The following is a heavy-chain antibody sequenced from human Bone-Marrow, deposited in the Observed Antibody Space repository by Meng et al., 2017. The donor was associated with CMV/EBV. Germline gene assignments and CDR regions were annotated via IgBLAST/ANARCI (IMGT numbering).Heavy chain of an antibody. CDR2: ISFDGSNI. J-gene: IGHJ4*02. D-gene: IGHD7-27*01. V-gene: IGHV3-30*03. CDR3: ATGSDWGSLFDD. Sequence: GGSLRLSCAASGFTFSDSGMHWVRQAPGKGLEWVSVISFDGSNIHYADSVKGRFTISRDNSKKTLYLQMNSLRGEDTAVYYCATGSDWGSLFDDCGQGTLVTVSS. CDR1: GFTFSDSG.